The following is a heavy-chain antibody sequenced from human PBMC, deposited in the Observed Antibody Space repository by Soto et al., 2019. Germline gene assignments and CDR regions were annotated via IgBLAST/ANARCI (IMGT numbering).Heavy chain of an antibody. CDR1: GYTFTSYA. Sequence: GASVKVSCKASGYTFTSYAMHWVRQAPGQRLEWMGWINAGNGNTKYSQKFQGRVTITRDTSASTAYMELSSLRSEDTAVYYCARIPLWFGGGYGMDVWGQGTTVTVSS. CDR3: ARIPLWFGGGYGMDV. CDR2: INAGNGNT. D-gene: IGHD3-10*01. J-gene: IGHJ6*02. V-gene: IGHV1-3*01.